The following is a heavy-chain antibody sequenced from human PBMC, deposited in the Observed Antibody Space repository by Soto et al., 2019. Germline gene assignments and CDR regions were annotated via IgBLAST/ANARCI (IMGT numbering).Heavy chain of an antibody. Sequence: SETLSLTCTVSGGSISSGGYYWSWIRQHPGKGLEWIGYIYYSGSTYYNPSLKSRVTISVDTSKNQFSLKLSSVTAADTAVYYCASSEWRGYSYGLVIDYWGQGTTVTVSS. CDR3: ASSEWRGYSYGLVIDY. V-gene: IGHV4-31*03. CDR2: IYYSGST. CDR1: GGSISSGGYY. D-gene: IGHD5-18*01. J-gene: IGHJ4*02.